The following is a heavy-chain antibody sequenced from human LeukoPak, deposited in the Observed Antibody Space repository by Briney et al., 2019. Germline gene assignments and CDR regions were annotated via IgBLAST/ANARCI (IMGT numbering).Heavy chain of an antibody. CDR3: AKAHYDIWAIDY. J-gene: IGHJ4*02. CDR1: GFTFSSYG. V-gene: IGHV3-30*18. CDR2: ISYDGSDK. D-gene: IGHD3-9*01. Sequence: GGSLRLSCAASGFTFSSYGMHWVRQAPGKGLEWVAVISYDGSDKYYADSVKGRFTISRDNSKNTLYLQMSRLRAEDTAVYYCAKAHYDIWAIDYWGQGTLVTVSS.